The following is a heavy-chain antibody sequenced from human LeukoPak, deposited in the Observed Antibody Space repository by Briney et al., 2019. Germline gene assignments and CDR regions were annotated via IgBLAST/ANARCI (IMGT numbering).Heavy chain of an antibody. J-gene: IGHJ5*02. V-gene: IGHV1-69*13. Sequence: SVKVSCKASGGTFSSYAVSWVRQAPGQGLEWMGGIIPIFVTANYAHKFQGRVTITADESTSTAYMELSSLRSEDTAVYYCARGGWSGDSSSWFPSWFDPWGQGTLVTVSS. CDR1: GGTFSSYA. D-gene: IGHD6-13*01. CDR2: IIPIFVTA. CDR3: ARGGWSGDSSSWFPSWFDP.